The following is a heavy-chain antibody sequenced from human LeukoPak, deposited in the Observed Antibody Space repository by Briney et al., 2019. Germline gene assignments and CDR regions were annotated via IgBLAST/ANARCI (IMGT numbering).Heavy chain of an antibody. V-gene: IGHV4-4*07. CDR2: INTSGST. J-gene: IGHJ6*03. CDR1: GGSISSYY. CDR3: ARDPDYKGYYYMDV. D-gene: IGHD4-11*01. Sequence: SETLSLTCTVSGGSISSYYWNWIRQPAGKGLEWIGRINTSGSTNYNPSLKSRVTMSVDTSKNQFSLKLSSVTAADTAVYYCARDPDYKGYYYMDVWGKGTTVTVSS.